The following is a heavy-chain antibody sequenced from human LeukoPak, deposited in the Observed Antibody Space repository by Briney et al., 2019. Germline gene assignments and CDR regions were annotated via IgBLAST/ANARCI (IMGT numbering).Heavy chain of an antibody. D-gene: IGHD2-15*01. CDR2: INHSGST. Sequence: SETLSLTCAVYGGSFSGYYWSWIRQPPGKGLEWIGEINHSGSTNYNPSLKSRVTISVDTSKNQFSLKLSSVTAADTAVYYCARIVYCSGGSCQPTNWFDPWGQGTLVTVSS. CDR1: GGSFSGYY. J-gene: IGHJ5*02. CDR3: ARIVYCSGGSCQPTNWFDP. V-gene: IGHV4-34*01.